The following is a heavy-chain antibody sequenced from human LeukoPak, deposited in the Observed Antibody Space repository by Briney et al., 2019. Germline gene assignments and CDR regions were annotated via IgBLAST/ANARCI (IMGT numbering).Heavy chain of an antibody. V-gene: IGHV3-73*01. CDR3: AKLGGYSYGYQTIRNFDY. J-gene: IGHJ4*02. CDR1: GFTFSGSA. D-gene: IGHD5-18*01. Sequence: GGSLRLSCAASGFTFSGSALHWVRQASGKGLEWIGRIRSKTNNYATTYAASVTGRFTISRDDAENTAYLQMNSLRAEDTAVYYCAKLGGYSYGYQTIRNFDYWGQGTLVTVSS. CDR2: IRSKTNNYAT.